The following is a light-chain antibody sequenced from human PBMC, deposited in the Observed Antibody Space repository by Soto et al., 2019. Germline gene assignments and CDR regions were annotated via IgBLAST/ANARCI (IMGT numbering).Light chain of an antibody. Sequence: QSALTQPACVSLSPGQSITISCTGTSSDVGGYDYVSWYQQHPGKAPKLMIYEVSNRPSGVSNRFSGSKSGNTASLTISGLQAEDEADYYCSSYTSSNTLYVFATGTKVTVL. CDR2: EVS. CDR3: SSYTSSNTLYV. J-gene: IGLJ1*01. V-gene: IGLV2-14*01. CDR1: SSDVGGYDY.